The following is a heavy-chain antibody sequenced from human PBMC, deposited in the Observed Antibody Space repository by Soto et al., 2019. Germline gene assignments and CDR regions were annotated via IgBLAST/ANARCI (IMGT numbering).Heavy chain of an antibody. CDR2: IIPIFGTA. D-gene: IGHD1-26*01. Sequence: ASVKVSGKASGGTFSSYAISWVRQAPGQGLEWMGGIIPIFGTANYAQKFQGRVTITADESTSTAYMELSSLGSEDTAVYYCARAKSQWEPHYAFDIWGQGTMVTVSS. CDR1: GGTFSSYA. V-gene: IGHV1-69*13. J-gene: IGHJ3*02. CDR3: ARAKSQWEPHYAFDI.